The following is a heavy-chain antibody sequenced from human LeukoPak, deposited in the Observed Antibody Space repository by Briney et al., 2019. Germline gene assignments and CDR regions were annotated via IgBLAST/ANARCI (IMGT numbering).Heavy chain of an antibody. CDR1: GCTSSSYG. D-gene: IGHD2-15*01. Sequence: GWSQRPNCEGSGCTSSSYGIHGVRQPRGKGLGWVEFIHYSGLTTNYGDTAKGRFTIYRDNSEKTLYLQMNSVTPEDTAVYYCARDGGSGSFNRYFRHWGQGALVIVSS. CDR2: IHYSGLTT. J-gene: IGHJ1*01. CDR3: ARDGGSGSFNRYFRH. V-gene: IGHV3-30*02.